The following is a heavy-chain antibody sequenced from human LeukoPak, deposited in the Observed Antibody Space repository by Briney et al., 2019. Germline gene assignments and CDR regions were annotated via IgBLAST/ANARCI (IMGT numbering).Heavy chain of an antibody. CDR1: GLIFNSGA. Sequence: GGSLRLSCAASGLIFNSGAMTWVRQAPGKGLEWVSLVSSSGANTYYADSVKGRFTISRDNSKNTVYLQMNNLRAEDRAIYYSAKDIQGSSWGQGTLVTVSS. CDR2: VSSSGANT. V-gene: IGHV3-23*01. CDR3: AKDIQGSS. J-gene: IGHJ5*02. D-gene: IGHD2-21*01.